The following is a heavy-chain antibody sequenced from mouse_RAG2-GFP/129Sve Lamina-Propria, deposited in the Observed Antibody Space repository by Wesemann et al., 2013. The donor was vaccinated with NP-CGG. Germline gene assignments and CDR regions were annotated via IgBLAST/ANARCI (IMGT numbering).Heavy chain of an antibody. J-gene: IGHJ2*01. V-gene: IGHV1-22*01. CDR2: INPNNGGT. CDR3: VYGNYDFDY. CDR1: GYTFTDYN. D-gene: IGHD2-1*01. Sequence: GASVKMSCKASGYTFTDYNMHWVKQSHGKSLEWIGYINPNNGGTSYNQKFKGKATLTVNKSSSTAYMELRSLTSEDSAVYYCVYGNYDFDYWGQGTTLTVSS.